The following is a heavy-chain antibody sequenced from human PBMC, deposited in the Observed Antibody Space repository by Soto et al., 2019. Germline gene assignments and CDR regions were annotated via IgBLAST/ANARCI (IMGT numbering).Heavy chain of an antibody. J-gene: IGHJ4*02. Sequence: SVKVSCKASGGTFSSYAISWVRQAPGQGLEWMGGIIPIFGTANYAQKFQGRVTITADESTSTAYMELSSLRSEDTAVYYCARSLPYYDILTGPFDYWGQGTLVTVPQ. CDR2: IIPIFGTA. V-gene: IGHV1-69*13. CDR3: ARSLPYYDILTGPFDY. D-gene: IGHD3-9*01. CDR1: GGTFSSYA.